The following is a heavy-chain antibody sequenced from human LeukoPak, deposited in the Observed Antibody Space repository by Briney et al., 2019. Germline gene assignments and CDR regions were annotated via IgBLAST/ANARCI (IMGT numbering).Heavy chain of an antibody. CDR1: GYTFTGYY. CDR3: ARDDYSLSGGDY. J-gene: IGHJ4*02. D-gene: IGHD2/OR15-2a*01. Sequence: ASVKVSCTASGYTFTGYYMHWVRQAPGQGLEWMGWINPNSGGTNYAQKFQGRVTMTRDTSISTAYMELSRLRSDDTAVYYCARDDYSLSGGDYWGQGTLVTVSS. V-gene: IGHV1-2*02. CDR2: INPNSGGT.